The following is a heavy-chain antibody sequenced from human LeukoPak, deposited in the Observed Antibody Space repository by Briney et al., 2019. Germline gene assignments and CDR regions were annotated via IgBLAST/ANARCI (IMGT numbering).Heavy chain of an antibody. CDR2: IYHSGST. D-gene: IGHD3-10*01. J-gene: IGHJ4*02. CDR1: GGSISSSNW. CDR3: ARGRRFGELGY. Sequence: PSGTLSLTCAVSGGSISSSNWWSWVRRPPGKGLEWIGEIYHSGSTNYNPSLKSRVTISVDTSKNQFSLKLSSVTAADTAVYYCARGRRFGELGYWGQGTLVTVSS. V-gene: IGHV4-4*02.